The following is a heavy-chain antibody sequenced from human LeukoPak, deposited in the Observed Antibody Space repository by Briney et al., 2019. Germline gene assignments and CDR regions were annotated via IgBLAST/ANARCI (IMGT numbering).Heavy chain of an antibody. D-gene: IGHD1-26*01. CDR2: IRYDGSNK. J-gene: IGHJ4*02. V-gene: IGHV3-30*02. Sequence: GSLRLSCAASGFTFSSYGMHWVRQAPGKGLEWVAFIRYDGSNKYYADSVKGRFTISRDNSKNTLYLQMNSLRAEDTAVYYCAKDFCLGGSYHRFDYWGQGTLVTVSS. CDR3: AKDFCLGGSYHRFDY. CDR1: GFTFSSYG.